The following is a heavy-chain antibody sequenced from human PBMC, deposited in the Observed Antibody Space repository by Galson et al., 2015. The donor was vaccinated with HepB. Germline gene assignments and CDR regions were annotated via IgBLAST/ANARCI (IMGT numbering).Heavy chain of an antibody. V-gene: IGHV3-30*18. Sequence: SLRLSCAASGFTFSSYGMHWVRQAPGKGLEWVAVISYDGSNKYYADSVKGRFTISRDNSKNTLYLQMNSLRAEDTAVYYCAKDLISHYGRFDYWGQGTLVTVSS. J-gene: IGHJ4*02. CDR1: GFTFSSYG. D-gene: IGHD3-10*01. CDR3: AKDLISHYGRFDY. CDR2: ISYDGSNK.